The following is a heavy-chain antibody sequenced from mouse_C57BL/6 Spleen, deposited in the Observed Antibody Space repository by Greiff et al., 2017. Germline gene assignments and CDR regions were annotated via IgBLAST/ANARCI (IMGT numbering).Heavy chain of an antibody. CDR1: GFTFSSYA. Sequence: EVKLQESGGGLVKPGGSLKLSCAASGFTFSSYAMSWVRQTPEKRLEWVATISDGGSYTYYPDNVKGRFTISRDNAKNNLYLQMSHLKSEDTAMYYCARDIYDGSWFAYWGQGTLVTVSA. D-gene: IGHD2-3*01. J-gene: IGHJ3*01. CDR2: ISDGGSYT. CDR3: ARDIYDGSWFAY. V-gene: IGHV5-4*01.